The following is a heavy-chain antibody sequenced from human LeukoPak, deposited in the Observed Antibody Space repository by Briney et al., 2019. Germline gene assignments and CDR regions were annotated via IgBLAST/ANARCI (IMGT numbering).Heavy chain of an antibody. V-gene: IGHV3-21*01. CDR1: GFTFSSYS. D-gene: IGHD5-12*01. CDR3: AREYRDGVFDP. Sequence: GGSLRLSCAASGFTFSSYSMTWVRQAPGKGLEWVSSISSSSSYIYYADSVKGRFTISRDNAKNSLYLQMNSLRAEDTAVYYCAREYRDGVFDPWGQGTLVTVSS. CDR2: ISSSSSYI. J-gene: IGHJ5*02.